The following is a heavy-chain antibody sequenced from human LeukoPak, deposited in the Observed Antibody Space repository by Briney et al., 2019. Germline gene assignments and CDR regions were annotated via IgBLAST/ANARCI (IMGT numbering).Heavy chain of an antibody. CDR1: GGSVSSYY. J-gene: IGHJ6*03. CDR3: ARSANFYYMDV. CDR2: IYNSGST. Sequence: SETLSLTCTVSGGSVSSYYWSWIRQPAGKGLEWIGRIYNSGSTNYNPSLKSRVTMSVDSSKNQFSLKLSPVTAADTAVYYCARSANFYYMDVWGKGTTVTVSS. V-gene: IGHV4-4*07.